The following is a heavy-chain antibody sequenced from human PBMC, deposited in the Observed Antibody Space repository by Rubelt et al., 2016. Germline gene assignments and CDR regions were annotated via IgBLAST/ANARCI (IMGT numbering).Heavy chain of an antibody. CDR1: GYSFTTYW. Sequence: VQLVQSGAEVKKPGESLKISCKGSGYSFTTYWIGWVRQMPGKGLACVGIIYPGDSVTRYSPAFQGQVTIAADKSISTAYLQWSSLKASDTAMYYCARLRGSPQGAAFDIWGQGTMVTVSS. V-gene: IGHV5-51*01. CDR2: IYPGDSVT. D-gene: IGHD1-26*01. J-gene: IGHJ3*02. CDR3: ARLRGSPQGAAFDI.